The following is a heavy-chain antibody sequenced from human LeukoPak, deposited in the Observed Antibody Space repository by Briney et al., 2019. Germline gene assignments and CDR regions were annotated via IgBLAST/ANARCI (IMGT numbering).Heavy chain of an antibody. CDR3: ARDSVLSGYWYYYYYYMDV. Sequence: GASVKVSCKASGYTFTGYYTHWVRQAPGQGLEWMGWINPNSGGTNYAQKLQGRVTMTRDTSISTAYMELSRLRSDDTAVYYCARDSVLSGYWYYYYYYMDVWGKGTTVTVSS. V-gene: IGHV1-2*02. D-gene: IGHD3-22*01. J-gene: IGHJ6*03. CDR2: INPNSGGT. CDR1: GYTFTGYY.